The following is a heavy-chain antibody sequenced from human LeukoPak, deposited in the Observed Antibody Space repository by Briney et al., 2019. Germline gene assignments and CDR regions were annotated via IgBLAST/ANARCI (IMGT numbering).Heavy chain of an antibody. Sequence: PSETLSLTCAVSGGSISSSNWWSWVRQPPGKGLEWIGEIYHSGSTYYNPSLKSRVTISVDTSKNQFSLKLSSVTAADTAVYYCARLDYGGNSENWFDPWGQGTLVTVSS. CDR3: ARLDYGGNSENWFDP. CDR2: IYHSGST. D-gene: IGHD4-23*01. V-gene: IGHV4-4*02. CDR1: GGSISSSNW. J-gene: IGHJ5*02.